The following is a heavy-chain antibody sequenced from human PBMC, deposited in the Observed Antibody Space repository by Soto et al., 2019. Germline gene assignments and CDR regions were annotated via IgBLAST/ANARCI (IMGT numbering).Heavy chain of an antibody. CDR1: GFTVSSNY. D-gene: IGHD3-22*01. Sequence: EVQLVEAGGGLIQPGGSLRLSCAASGFTVSSNYMSWVRQAPGKGLEWVSVIYSGGSTYYADSVKGRFTISRDNSKNTLYLQMNSLRAEDTAVYYCARDRVESGYPEYFQHWGKGTLVIVSS. V-gene: IGHV3-53*01. CDR3: ARDRVESGYPEYFQH. CDR2: IYSGGST. J-gene: IGHJ1*01.